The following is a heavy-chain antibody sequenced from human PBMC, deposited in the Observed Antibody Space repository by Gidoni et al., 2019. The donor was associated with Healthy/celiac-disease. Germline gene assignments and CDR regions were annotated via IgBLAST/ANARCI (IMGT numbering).Heavy chain of an antibody. Sequence: EVQLVESGGGLVQPGGSLRLSCAASGFTFSSYAMSWVRQAPGKGLEWVSAISGSGGSTYYADSVKGRFTISRDNSKNTLYLQMNSLRAEDTAVYYCANPYCSSTSCYTTAEYFQHWGQGTLVTVSS. D-gene: IGHD2-2*02. V-gene: IGHV3-23*04. CDR3: ANPYCSSTSCYTTAEYFQH. J-gene: IGHJ1*01. CDR1: GFTFSSYA. CDR2: ISGSGGST.